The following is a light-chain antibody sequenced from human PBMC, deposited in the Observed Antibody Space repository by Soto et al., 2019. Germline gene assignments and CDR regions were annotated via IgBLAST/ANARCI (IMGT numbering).Light chain of an antibody. V-gene: IGLV2-14*03. CDR1: SSDIGGYNY. CDR2: DVT. J-gene: IGLJ2*01. Sequence: QSALTQPASVSGSPGQSITISCTGTSSDIGGYNYVSWYQQYPGKAPKPMIYDVTNRPSGISNRFSGSKSGNTASLTISGLQAEDEADYYCSSYTSSSTAVVFGGGTKLTVL. CDR3: SSYTSSSTAVV.